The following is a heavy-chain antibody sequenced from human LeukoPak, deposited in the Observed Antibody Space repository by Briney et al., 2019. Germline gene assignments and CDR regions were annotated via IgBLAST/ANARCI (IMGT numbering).Heavy chain of an antibody. J-gene: IGHJ5*02. CDR1: GYSISSGYY. D-gene: IGHD3-10*01. V-gene: IGHV4-38-2*02. Sequence: SETLSLTCTVSGYSISSGYYWGFIRQSPGKGLEWIGSIYHTGRTYFNPSLKSRLTISVDTPNNHFSLKLNSVTAADTAVYYCARGGYYGSGNDFRFDPWGQGTLVTVSS. CDR3: ARGGYYGSGNDFRFDP. CDR2: IYHTGRT.